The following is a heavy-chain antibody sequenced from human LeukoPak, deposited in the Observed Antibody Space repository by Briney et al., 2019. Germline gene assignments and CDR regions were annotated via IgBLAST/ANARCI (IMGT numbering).Heavy chain of an antibody. V-gene: IGHV4-34*01. J-gene: IGHJ4*02. CDR2: INHSGST. Sequence: SETLSLTCAVYGGSFSGYYWSWIRRPPGKGLEWIGEINHSGSTNYNPSLKSRVTISVDTSKNQFSLKLSSVTAADTAVYYCARRYIVVVPAATPKERYYFDYWGQGTLVTVSS. CDR1: GGSFSGYY. D-gene: IGHD2-2*02. CDR3: ARRYIVVVPAATPKERYYFDY.